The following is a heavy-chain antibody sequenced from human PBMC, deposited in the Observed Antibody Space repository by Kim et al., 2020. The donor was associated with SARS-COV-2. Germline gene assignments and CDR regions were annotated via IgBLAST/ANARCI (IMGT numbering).Heavy chain of an antibody. V-gene: IGHV3-64D*06. CDR3: VKGGAAAGTLTRYYYYGMDV. Sequence: GGSLRLSCSASGFTFSSYAMHWVRQAPGKGLEYVSAISSNGGSTYYADSVKGRFTISRDNSKNTLYLQMSSLRAEDTAVYYCVKGGAAAGTLTRYYYYGMDVWGQGTTVTVSS. CDR2: ISSNGGST. J-gene: IGHJ6*02. D-gene: IGHD6-13*01. CDR1: GFTFSSYA.